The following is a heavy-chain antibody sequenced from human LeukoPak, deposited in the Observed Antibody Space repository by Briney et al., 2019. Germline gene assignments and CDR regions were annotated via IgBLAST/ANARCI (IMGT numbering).Heavy chain of an antibody. CDR2: IFYTGST. CDR3: ARLSPRYDTSGYILDY. V-gene: IGHV4-59*08. D-gene: IGHD3-22*01. J-gene: IGHJ4*02. Sequence: SETLSLTCTVSGGSISSYYWSWLRQPPGKGLEWLGYIFYTGSTNYNPSLMSRVTISVDTSKNQFSLKLSSVTAADTAVYYCARLSPRYDTSGYILDYWGQGTLVTVSS. CDR1: GGSISSYY.